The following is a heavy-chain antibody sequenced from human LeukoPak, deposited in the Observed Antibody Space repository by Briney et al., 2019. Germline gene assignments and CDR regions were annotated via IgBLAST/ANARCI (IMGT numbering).Heavy chain of an antibody. CDR3: AKRTARGDDLDY. CDR2: IRYDGGNK. V-gene: IGHV3-30*02. J-gene: IGHJ4*02. CDR1: GFTFSSYG. Sequence: PGGSLRLSCAASGFTFSSYGIHWVRQAPGKGLEWVAFIRYDGGNKYYADSVKGRFTISRDNSKNTLYLQMNSLRAEDTAVYYCAKRTARGDDLDYWGQGTLVTVSS. D-gene: IGHD2-21*02.